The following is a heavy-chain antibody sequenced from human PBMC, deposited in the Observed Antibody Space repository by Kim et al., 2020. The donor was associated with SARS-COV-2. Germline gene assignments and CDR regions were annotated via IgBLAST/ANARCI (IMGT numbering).Heavy chain of an antibody. J-gene: IGHJ6*01. CDR3: ARDPLARLLEYIDSYYG. CDR1: GFTFSSCA. CDR2: ISYDGSNK. V-gene: IGHV3-30-3*01. D-gene: IGHD1-1*01. Sequence: GGSLRLSCAASGFTFSSCAMHWVRQAPGKGLEWVAVISYDGSNKYYADSVKGRFTISRDNSKNTLYLQMNSLRAEDTAVYYCARDPLARLLEYIDSYYG.